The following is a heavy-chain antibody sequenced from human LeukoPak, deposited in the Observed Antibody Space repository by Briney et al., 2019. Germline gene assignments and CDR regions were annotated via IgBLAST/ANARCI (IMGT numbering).Heavy chain of an antibody. CDR1: GGSISSYY. Sequence: PSETLSLTCTVSGGSISSYYWSWIRQPPGKGLEWIGYIYYSGSTNYNPSLKSRVTISIDMSKSQFSLKLRSVTAADTAVYYCASRIVGATPYFDYWGQGTLFTVSS. CDR3: ASRIVGATPYFDY. CDR2: IYYSGST. V-gene: IGHV4-59*08. D-gene: IGHD1-26*01. J-gene: IGHJ4*02.